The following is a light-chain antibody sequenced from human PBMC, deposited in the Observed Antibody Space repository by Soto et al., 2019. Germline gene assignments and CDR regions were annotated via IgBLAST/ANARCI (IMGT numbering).Light chain of an antibody. Sequence: SYELTQPPSVSVSPGQTASITCSGDKLGDKYACWYQQKPGQSPVLVIYQDSKRPSGIPERFSGSNSGNTATLTISRTQAMDEADYYCQAWDSSTFYVFGTGTKLTVL. V-gene: IGLV3-1*01. CDR1: KLGDKY. J-gene: IGLJ1*01. CDR3: QAWDSSTFYV. CDR2: QDS.